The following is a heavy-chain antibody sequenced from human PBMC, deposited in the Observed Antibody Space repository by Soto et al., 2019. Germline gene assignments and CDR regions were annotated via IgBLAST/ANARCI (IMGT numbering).Heavy chain of an antibody. D-gene: IGHD2-21*01. CDR1: GFIFGGNG. CDR3: ARGIGDNAYFD. V-gene: IGHV3-33*01. Sequence: QVQLVESGGGVVQPGRSLRLSCAASGFIFGGNGMHWVRQAPGKGLEWVAMIWFDGSQQRYADSVQGRFIISRDNSKSRLDLEMKSLRVEDTAVYYCARGIGDNAYFDWGQGTLVTVSS. J-gene: IGHJ4*02. CDR2: IWFDGSQQ.